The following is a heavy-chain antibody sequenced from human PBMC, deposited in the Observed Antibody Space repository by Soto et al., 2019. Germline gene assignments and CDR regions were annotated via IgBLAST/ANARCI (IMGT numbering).Heavy chain of an antibody. V-gene: IGHV1-69*12. CDR2: IIPIFGTT. J-gene: IGHJ4*02. CDR3: ARTSAYYYDSSGSTHDY. D-gene: IGHD3-22*01. Sequence: QVQLVQSGAEVKKPGSSVKVSCKASGGTFSSYAISWVRQAPGQGLEWMGGIIPIFGTTNYAQKFQGRVTITADESTSTAYMELSSLRSEDTAVYYCARTSAYYYDSSGSTHDYWGQGTLVTVSS. CDR1: GGTFSSYA.